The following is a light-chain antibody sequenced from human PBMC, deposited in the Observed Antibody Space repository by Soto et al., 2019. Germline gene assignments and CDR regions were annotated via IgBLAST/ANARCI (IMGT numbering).Light chain of an antibody. V-gene: IGKV3-15*01. J-gene: IGKJ1*01. CDR3: QQYNNWPLP. CDR1: QSVSSN. Sequence: EIVMTQSPATLSVSPGERATLSCRASQSVSSNLAWHQQKPGQAPRLLIYGASTRATGIPARFSGSGSGTEFTLTISSLQSEDFAVYYCQQYNNWPLPFGQGTKVEIK. CDR2: GAS.